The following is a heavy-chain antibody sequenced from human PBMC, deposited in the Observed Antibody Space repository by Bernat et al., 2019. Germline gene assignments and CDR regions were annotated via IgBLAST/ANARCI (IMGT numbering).Heavy chain of an antibody. CDR1: GGSFSGYY. CDR2: INHSGST. D-gene: IGHD1-7*01. Sequence: QVQLQQWGAGLLKPSETLSLTCAVYGGSFSGYYWSWIRQPPGKGLEWIGEINHSGSTNYNPSLKSRVTISVDTSKNQFSLKLSSVTAADTAVYYCARRGNWNYNPFDYWGQGTLVTVSS. CDR3: ARRGNWNYNPFDY. V-gene: IGHV4-34*01. J-gene: IGHJ4*02.